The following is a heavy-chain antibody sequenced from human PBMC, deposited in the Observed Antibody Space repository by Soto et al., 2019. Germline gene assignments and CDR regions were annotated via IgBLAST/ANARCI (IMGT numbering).Heavy chain of an antibody. V-gene: IGHV3-21*01. CDR2: ISSSSSYI. CDR1: GFTFSSYS. J-gene: IGHJ4*02. Sequence: GGSLRLSCAASGFTFSSYSMNWVRQAPGKGLEWVSSISSSSSYIYYADSVKGRFTISRDNAKNSLYLQMNSLRAEDTAVYYCARGYDAVLLLALGSCYFDYWGQGTLVTVSS. D-gene: IGHD3-10*01. CDR3: ARGYDAVLLLALGSCYFDY.